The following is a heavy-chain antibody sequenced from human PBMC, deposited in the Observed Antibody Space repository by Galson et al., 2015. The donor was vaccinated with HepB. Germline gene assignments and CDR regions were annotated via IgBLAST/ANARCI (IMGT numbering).Heavy chain of an antibody. D-gene: IGHD4-11*01. CDR3: ARVLSAPTVTWMNWFDP. CDR1: GGTFSSYA. J-gene: IGHJ5*02. V-gene: IGHV1-69*10. Sequence: SVKVSCKASGGTFSSYAISWVRQDPGQGLGWMGGIIPIFGIANYAQKFQGRVTITADKSTSTAYMELSTLRSEDTAVYYCARVLSAPTVTWMNWFDPWGQGTLVTVSS. CDR2: IIPIFGIA.